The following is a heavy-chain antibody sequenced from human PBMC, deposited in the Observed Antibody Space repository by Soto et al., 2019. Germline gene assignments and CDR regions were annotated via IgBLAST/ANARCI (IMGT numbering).Heavy chain of an antibody. D-gene: IGHD3-22*01. CDR1: GFTFISYA. CDR3: ARDLSTYYYDSSGYYPLDY. J-gene: IGHJ4*02. Sequence: GGSLRLSCAASGFTFISYAMHWVRQAPGKGLEWVAVISYDGSNKYYADSVKGRFTISRDNSKNTLYLQMNSLRAEDTAVYYCARDLSTYYYDSSGYYPLDYWGQGTLVTVSS. CDR2: ISYDGSNK. V-gene: IGHV3-30-3*01.